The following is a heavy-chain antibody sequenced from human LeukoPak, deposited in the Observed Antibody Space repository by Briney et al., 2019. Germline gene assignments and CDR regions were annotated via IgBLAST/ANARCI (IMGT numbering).Heavy chain of an antibody. J-gene: IGHJ4*02. CDR3: AKDRATVHTLFDY. D-gene: IGHD4-17*01. CDR1: GFTFSSYA. Sequence: GASLRLSCAASGFTFSSYAINWVRQAPGKGLEWVSAISGSGVSTFYADSVKGRFTISRDNPKNTLFLQMNSLRAEDTAIYYCAKDRATVHTLFDYWGQGTLVSVSS. CDR2: ISGSGVST. V-gene: IGHV3-23*01.